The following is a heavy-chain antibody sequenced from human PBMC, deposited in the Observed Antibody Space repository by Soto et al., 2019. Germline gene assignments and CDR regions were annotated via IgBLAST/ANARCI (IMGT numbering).Heavy chain of an antibody. CDR1: GGSVGSGEYY. D-gene: IGHD5-18*01. V-gene: IGHV4-30-4*01. CDR2: IYDSGIT. Sequence: QVQLQESGPGLVKPSQTLSLACTVSGGSVGSGEYYYSWIRQPPGKGLEWIGYIYDSGITNYTPSLKARVTMSLDRSNNPVSLKLSSVTAADTAVYFCARDVAHGYTENVWGQGTMVTVSS. J-gene: IGHJ3*01. CDR3: ARDVAHGYTENV.